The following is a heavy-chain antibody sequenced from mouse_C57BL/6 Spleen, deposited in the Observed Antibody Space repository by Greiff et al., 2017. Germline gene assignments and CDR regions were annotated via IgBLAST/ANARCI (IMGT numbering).Heavy chain of an antibody. CDR1: GYTFTSYW. V-gene: IGHV1-64*01. CDR3: ARLWARTAYFDV. J-gene: IGHJ1*03. CDR2: IHPNSGST. D-gene: IGHD1-1*02. Sequence: QVQLQQPGAELVKPGASVKLSCKASGYTFTSYWMHWVKQRPGQGLEWIGMIHPNSGSTNYNEKFKSKATLTVDKSSSTAYMQLSSLTSEDSAVYYCARLWARTAYFDVWGTGTTVTVSS.